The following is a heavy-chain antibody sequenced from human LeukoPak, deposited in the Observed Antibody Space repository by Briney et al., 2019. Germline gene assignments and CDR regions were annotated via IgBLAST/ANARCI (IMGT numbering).Heavy chain of an antibody. V-gene: IGHV4-34*01. CDR3: ARVDCSGGSCLGWFDP. CDR1: GGSFSGYY. J-gene: IGHJ5*02. D-gene: IGHD2-15*01. Sequence: SETLSLTCAVYGGSFSGYYWSWIRQPPGKGLEWIGEINHSGSTNYNPSLKSRVTISVDTSKNQFSLKLSSVTAADTAVYYCARVDCSGGSCLGWFDPWGQGTLVTVSS. CDR2: INHSGST.